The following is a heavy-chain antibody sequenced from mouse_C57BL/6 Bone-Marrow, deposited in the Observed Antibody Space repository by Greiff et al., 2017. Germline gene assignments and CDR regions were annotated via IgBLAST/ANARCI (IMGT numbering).Heavy chain of an antibody. Sequence: VQVVESGAELVRPGASVKLSCKASGYTFTDYYINWVKQRPGQGLEWIARIYPGSGNTYYNEKFKGKATLTAEKSSSTAYMQLSSLTSEDSAVYFCARNYGSSRYFDYWGQGTTLTVSS. J-gene: IGHJ2*01. CDR2: IYPGSGNT. D-gene: IGHD1-1*01. V-gene: IGHV1-76*01. CDR1: GYTFTDYY. CDR3: ARNYGSSRYFDY.